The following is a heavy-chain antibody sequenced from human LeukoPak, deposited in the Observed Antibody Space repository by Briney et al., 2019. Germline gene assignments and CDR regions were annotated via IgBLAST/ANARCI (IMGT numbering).Heavy chain of an antibody. CDR2: IYYSGST. CDR1: GGSISSSSYY. Sequence: SETLSLTCTVSGGSISSSSYYWGWIRQPPGKGLEWIGSIYYSGSTYYNPSLKSRVTISVDTSKNQFSLKLSSVTAADTAVYYCARRDLGGERITMIVGAFDIWGQGTMVTVSS. J-gene: IGHJ3*02. V-gene: IGHV4-39*07. CDR3: ARRDLGGERITMIVGAFDI. D-gene: IGHD3-22*01.